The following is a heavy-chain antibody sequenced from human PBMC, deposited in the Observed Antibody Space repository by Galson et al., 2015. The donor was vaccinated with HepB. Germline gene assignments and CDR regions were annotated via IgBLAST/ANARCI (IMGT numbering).Heavy chain of an antibody. CDR1: GGSFSGYY. V-gene: IGHV4-34*01. CDR3: ARGSKKVKLRYFDWLSQPVDY. Sequence: QVQLQESGPGLVKPSATLSLTCAVYGGSFSGYYWSWIRQPPGKGLEWIGEINHSGSTNYNPSLKSRVTISVDTSKNQFSLKLSSVTAADTAVYYCARGSKKVKLRYFDWLSQPVDYWGQGTLVTVSS. CDR2: INHSGST. D-gene: IGHD3-9*01. J-gene: IGHJ4*02.